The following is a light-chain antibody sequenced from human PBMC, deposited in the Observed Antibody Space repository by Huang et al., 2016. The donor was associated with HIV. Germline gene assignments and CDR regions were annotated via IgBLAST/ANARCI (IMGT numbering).Light chain of an antibody. Sequence: DIVLTQSPDSLAVSLCERATISCKSSENLLYTSNNANYLAWYQNKPGQPPKLVITWASSRESGVPDRFSGAGSETEFTLTISSLRAGDVAVYYCQQYYNTPRTFGQGTKLEIK. CDR1: ENLLYTSNNANY. V-gene: IGKV4-1*01. CDR2: WAS. CDR3: QQYYNTPRT. J-gene: IGKJ2*01.